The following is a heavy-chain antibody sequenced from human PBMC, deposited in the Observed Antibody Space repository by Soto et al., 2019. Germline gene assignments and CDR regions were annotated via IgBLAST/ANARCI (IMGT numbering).Heavy chain of an antibody. J-gene: IGHJ4*02. Sequence: GGSLRLSCAASGFTFSDYMSWIRQAPGKGLEWVSYISSSGSTIYYADSVKGRFTISRDNAKNSLYLQMNSLRAEDTAVYYCATDTVVFDYWGQGTLVTVSS. CDR1: GFTFSDY. V-gene: IGHV3-11*01. D-gene: IGHD4-17*01. CDR3: ATDTVVFDY. CDR2: ISSSGSTI.